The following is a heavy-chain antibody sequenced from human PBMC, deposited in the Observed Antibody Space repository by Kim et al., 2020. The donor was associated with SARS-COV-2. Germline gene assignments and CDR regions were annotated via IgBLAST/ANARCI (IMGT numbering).Heavy chain of an antibody. CDR1: GFTFSTFG. CDR3: AKDRGIQLWLRDYYGMDV. Sequence: GGSLRLSCAASGFTFSTFGMHWVRQAPGKGLEWVAVISYDGSNKYYADSVKGRFTISRYNSKNTLYLQMNSLRAEDTAVYYCAKDRGIQLWLRDYYGMDV. V-gene: IGHV3-30*18. J-gene: IGHJ6*01. CDR2: ISYDGSNK. D-gene: IGHD5-18*01.